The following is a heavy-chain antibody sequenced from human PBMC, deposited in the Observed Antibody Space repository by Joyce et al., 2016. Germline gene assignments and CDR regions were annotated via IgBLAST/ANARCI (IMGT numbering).Heavy chain of an antibody. CDR2: RNPYSGNT. CDR1: GYTFINYD. Sequence: QVQLVQSGTEVKKPGASVKVSCKASGYTFINYDINWGRQAPGQGLEWLGYRNPYSGNTADAQKFQGRVTMAADTSKSTVYMELNSLKSEDTAMYYCTRGGDFDFWGQGTLVTVSS. CDR3: TRGGDFDF. J-gene: IGHJ4*02. V-gene: IGHV1-8*01. D-gene: IGHD5-24*01.